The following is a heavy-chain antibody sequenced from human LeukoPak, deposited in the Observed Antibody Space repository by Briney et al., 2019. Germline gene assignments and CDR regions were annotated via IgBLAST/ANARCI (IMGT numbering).Heavy chain of an antibody. CDR2: MYSGGDT. V-gene: IGHV3-53*01. D-gene: IGHD3-22*01. CDR3: ARDLGQYYDTSDNWFDP. J-gene: IGHJ5*02. Sequence: GGSLRLSCAASGVTVSSNYMSWVRQAPGKGLEWVSVMYSGGDTYYADSVKGRFTISRDNAKNTLNLQMNSLRAEDTAVYYCARDLGQYYDTSDNWFDPWGQGTLVTVSS. CDR1: GVTVSSNY.